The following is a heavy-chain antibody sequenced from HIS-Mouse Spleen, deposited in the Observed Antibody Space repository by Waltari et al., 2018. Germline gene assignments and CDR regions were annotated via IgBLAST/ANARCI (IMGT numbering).Heavy chain of an antibody. CDR2: IDWEDDK. V-gene: IGHV2-70*15. CDR1: GFSLSTSGMC. J-gene: IGHJ4*02. Sequence: QVTLRESGPALVKPTQTLTLTCTFSGFSLSTSGMCVSWIRQPPGKALEWLARIDWEDDKSYSTSLKTRLTISRDTSKNQVVLTMTNMDPLDTATYYCARIAEGYTSGWYAFDYWGQGTLVTVSS. CDR3: ARIAEGYTSGWYAFDY. D-gene: IGHD6-19*01.